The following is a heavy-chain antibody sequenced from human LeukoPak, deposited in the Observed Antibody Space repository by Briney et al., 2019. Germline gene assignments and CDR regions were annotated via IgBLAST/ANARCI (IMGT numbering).Heavy chain of an antibody. CDR1: GFTLISYR. CDR2: ISSNSNYI. D-gene: IGHD5-12*01. J-gene: IGHJ4*02. Sequence: GPSPRLSCPPFGFTLISYRMSWARQAPGDGVGWGSSISSNSNYIYYADSVKGRFTISRENSKNKLYLQMNSLRAEDTAVYFCARDRTTTGTSGYDLDYWGQGTLVTVSS. V-gene: IGHV3-21*01. CDR3: ARDRTTTGTSGYDLDY.